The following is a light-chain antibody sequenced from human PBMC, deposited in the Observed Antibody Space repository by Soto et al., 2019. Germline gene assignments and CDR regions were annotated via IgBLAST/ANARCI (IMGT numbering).Light chain of an antibody. CDR1: HSNIGNNY. CDR3: GTWDSSLSAGR. CDR2: DTR. J-gene: IGLJ2*01. V-gene: IGLV1-51*01. Sequence: QSVLTQPPSVSAAPGQKVSISCSGSHSNIGNNYVSWYQQFPGAAPKLLIYDTRKQPSWIPDRFSASKSGTSATLVITGLQSGDEADYYCGTWDSSLSAGRFGGGTKLTVL.